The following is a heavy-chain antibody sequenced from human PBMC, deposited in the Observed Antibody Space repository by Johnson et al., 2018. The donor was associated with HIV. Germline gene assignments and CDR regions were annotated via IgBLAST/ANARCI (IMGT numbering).Heavy chain of an antibody. J-gene: IGHJ3*02. CDR1: GFTFDDYA. V-gene: IGHV3-9*01. CDR2: ISWNSGSI. CDR3: AKGWNYYWSAFQI. D-gene: IGHD3-22*01. Sequence: VQLVESGGGLVQPGRSLRLSCAASGFTFDDYAMHWVRQAPGKGLEWVSGISWNSGSIDYADSVKGRFTISRDNAKNSLYLQMNSLRDEDTALYYCAKGWNYYWSAFQIWGQGTMVTVSS.